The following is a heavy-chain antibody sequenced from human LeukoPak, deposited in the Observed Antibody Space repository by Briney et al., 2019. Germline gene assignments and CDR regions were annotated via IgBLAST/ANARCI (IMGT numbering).Heavy chain of an antibody. Sequence: GGSLRLSCAASGFTVSSNYMSWVRQAPGKGLEWVSVIYSGGSTYYADSVKGRFTISRDNSKNTLYPQMNSLRAEDTDMYYCARDRNTGYGMDVWGQGTTVTVSS. CDR2: IYSGGST. V-gene: IGHV3-53*01. J-gene: IGHJ6*02. D-gene: IGHD2-8*02. CDR3: ARDRNTGYGMDV. CDR1: GFTVSSNY.